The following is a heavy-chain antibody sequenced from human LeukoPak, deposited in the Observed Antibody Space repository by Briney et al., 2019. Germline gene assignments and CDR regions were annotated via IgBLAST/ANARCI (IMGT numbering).Heavy chain of an antibody. CDR2: IYSGGST. Sequence: GGSLRLSCAASGLTFINSWMSWVRRAPGKGLEWVSVIYSGGSTYYADSVKGRFTISRDNSKNTLYLQMNSLRAEDTAVYYCARRPAFDIWGQGTMVTVSS. CDR3: ARRPAFDI. CDR1: GLTFINSW. V-gene: IGHV3-66*04. J-gene: IGHJ3*02.